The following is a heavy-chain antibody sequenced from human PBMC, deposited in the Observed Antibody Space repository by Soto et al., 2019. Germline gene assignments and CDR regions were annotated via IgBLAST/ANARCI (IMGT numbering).Heavy chain of an antibody. CDR3: ARRVGSGTYYNLYSWLGP. Sequence: QVQLVQSGAEVKKPGASVKVSCKASGYTFTNYGISWVRQAPGQGLEWMGWINTYNGNTNHAQKLQGRVTMTTDTAPSTAYMELRSLRSDDTTVYYCARRVGSGTYYNLYSWLGPWGQGTLVTGSS. CDR2: INTYNGNT. J-gene: IGHJ5*02. CDR1: GYTFTNYG. V-gene: IGHV1-18*01. D-gene: IGHD3-10*01.